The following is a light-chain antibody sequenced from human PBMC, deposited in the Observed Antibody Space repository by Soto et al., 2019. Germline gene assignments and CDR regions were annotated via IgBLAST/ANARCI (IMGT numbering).Light chain of an antibody. Sequence: DIQMTQSPSTLSASVGDRVTITCRASQSISSWLAWYQQKPGKAPKLLIYDVSSLESGVPSRFSASGSGTEFTLTINSLQPDDSATYYCQQCNAFWTFGQGTKVEIK. CDR1: QSISSW. CDR2: DVS. V-gene: IGKV1-5*01. J-gene: IGKJ1*01. CDR3: QQCNAFWT.